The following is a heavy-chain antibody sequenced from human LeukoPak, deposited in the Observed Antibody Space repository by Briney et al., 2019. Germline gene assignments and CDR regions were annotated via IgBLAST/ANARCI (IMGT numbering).Heavy chain of an antibody. D-gene: IGHD4-11*01. CDR2: MNPNSGNT. J-gene: IGHJ5*02. CDR3: ARGSGTVTTGWFDP. V-gene: IGHV1-8*01. CDR1: GYTVISYD. Sequence: ASVKVSCKASGYTVISYDLHWVQQATRQGLEWMEWMNPNSGNTSYAQKFQGRVTITRNTSISTAYMELSSLRSADTAVCYCARGSGTVTTGWFDPWGQGTLVTVSS.